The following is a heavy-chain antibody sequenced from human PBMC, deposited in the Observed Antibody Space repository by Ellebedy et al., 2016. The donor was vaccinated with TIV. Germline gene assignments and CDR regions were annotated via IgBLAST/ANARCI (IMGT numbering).Heavy chain of an antibody. Sequence: SETLSLTXTVSVGLVTGSIYYWGWIRQPPGKGLEWIGSIYHSGSTYCNPSLKSRVTISVDTSKKQVSLKLSSVTAADTAIYYCVYGRAVDAYDIWGQGTMVTVSS. J-gene: IGHJ3*02. D-gene: IGHD4-17*01. CDR1: VGLVTGSIYY. CDR3: VYGRAVDAYDI. V-gene: IGHV4-39*01. CDR2: IYHSGST.